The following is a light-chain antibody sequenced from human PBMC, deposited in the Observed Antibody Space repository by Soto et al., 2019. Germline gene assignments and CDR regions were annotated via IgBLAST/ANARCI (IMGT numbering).Light chain of an antibody. CDR2: DAS. CDR1: QSVRNTY. Sequence: EIVLTQSPGTLSLSPGERATLSCRASQSVRNTYLAWYQQKLGQAPRLLIYDASSRATGIPDRFIGSGSGTDFTRTISRLEPEDFAVYYCQQYGSSFTFGGGTKVEIK. V-gene: IGKV3-20*01. J-gene: IGKJ4*01. CDR3: QQYGSSFT.